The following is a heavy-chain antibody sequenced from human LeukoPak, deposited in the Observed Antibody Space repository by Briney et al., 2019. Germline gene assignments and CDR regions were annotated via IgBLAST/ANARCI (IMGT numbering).Heavy chain of an antibody. CDR3: ARGGALKQPIWFY. V-gene: IGHV1-46*01. J-gene: IGHJ4*02. CDR2: INPSGVNT. CDR1: GYPFRSYY. Sequence: ASVKVSCKASGYPFRSYYMSWVRQAPGQGLEWMGIINPSGVNTIYAQKFQGRVIMTGYTSTSTVYMELRSLRSDDTAMYYCARGGALKQPIWFYWGQGSVVTVSS. D-gene: IGHD3-16*01.